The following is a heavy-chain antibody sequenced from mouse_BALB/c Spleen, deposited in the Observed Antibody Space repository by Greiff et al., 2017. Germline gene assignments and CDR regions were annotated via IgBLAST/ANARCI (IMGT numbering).Heavy chain of an antibody. D-gene: IGHD2-4*01. CDR3: ARPAMIKARGFAY. J-gene: IGHJ3*01. Sequence: DVHLVESGGGLVKPGGSLKLSCAASGFTFSDYYMYWVRQTPEKRLEWVATISDGGSYTYYPDSVKGRFTISRDNAKNNLYLQMSSLKSEDTAMYYGARPAMIKARGFAYWGQGTLVTVSA. CDR2: ISDGGSYT. CDR1: GFTFSDYY. V-gene: IGHV5-4*02.